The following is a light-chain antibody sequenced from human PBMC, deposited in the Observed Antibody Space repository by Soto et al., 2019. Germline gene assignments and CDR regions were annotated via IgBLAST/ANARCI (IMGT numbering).Light chain of an antibody. V-gene: IGLV1-40*01. CDR2: DNT. J-gene: IGLJ1*01. CDR1: SSNTGAGYD. Sequence: QSVLTQPPSVSGAPGQRVTISCTGSSSNTGAGYDVHWYQQLPGTAPKLLIYDNTNRPSGVPDRFSGSKSGTSASLAITGLQAEDEADYYCQSYDRSLSGSRVFGTGTKLTVL. CDR3: QSYDRSLSGSRV.